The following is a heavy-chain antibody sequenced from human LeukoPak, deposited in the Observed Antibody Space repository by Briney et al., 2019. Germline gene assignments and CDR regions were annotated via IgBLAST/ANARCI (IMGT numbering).Heavy chain of an antibody. D-gene: IGHD3-22*01. Sequence: SETLSLTCTVSGGSISSYYWSWIRQPPGKGLEWIGYIYYSGSTNYNPSLKSRVTISVDTSKNQFSLKLSSVTAADTAVYYCARIRRGYYYDSSGYDPSRWFDPRGQGTLVTVSS. CDR2: IYYSGST. V-gene: IGHV4-59*01. CDR3: ARIRRGYYYDSSGYDPSRWFDP. J-gene: IGHJ5*02. CDR1: GGSISSYY.